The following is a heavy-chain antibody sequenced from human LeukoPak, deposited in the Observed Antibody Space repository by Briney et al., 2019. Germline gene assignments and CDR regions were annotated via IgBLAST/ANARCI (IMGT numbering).Heavy chain of an antibody. CDR1: GGSISSYY. CDR2: IYYSGST. V-gene: IGHV4-59*12. J-gene: IGHJ5*02. Sequence: ASETPSLACTVSGGSISSYYWSWIRQPPGKGLEWIGYIYYSGSTNYNPSLKSRVTMSVDTSKNQFSLKLSSVTAADTAVYYCARDSGTTGEVKFDPWGQGTLVTVSS. CDR3: ARDSGTTGEVKFDP. D-gene: IGHD3-10*01.